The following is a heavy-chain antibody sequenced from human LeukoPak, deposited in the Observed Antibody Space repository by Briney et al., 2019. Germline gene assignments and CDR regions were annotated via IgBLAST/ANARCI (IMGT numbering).Heavy chain of an antibody. Sequence: SETLSLTCTVSGGSIGSYYWSWIRQPPGKGLEWIGYIYYSGSTNYNPSLKSRVTISIDTSKNQFSLKLTSVTAADTAVYYCARGERRDGYSLFDYWGQGTLVTVSS. D-gene: IGHD5-24*01. V-gene: IGHV4-59*01. CDR2: IYYSGST. J-gene: IGHJ4*02. CDR3: ARGERRDGYSLFDY. CDR1: GGSIGSYY.